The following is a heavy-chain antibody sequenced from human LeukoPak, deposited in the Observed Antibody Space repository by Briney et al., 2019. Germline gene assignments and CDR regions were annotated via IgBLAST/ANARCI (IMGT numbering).Heavy chain of an antibody. V-gene: IGHV4-4*07. Sequence: SETLSLTCTVSGGSFSNYYWSWIRQPAGKGLEWIGRIHASGSTNYNPSLKSRVTMSVNTSKNQFSLRLNSVTAADTAVYYCARWFGWDWGQGTMVTVSS. CDR3: ARWFGWD. CDR1: GGSFSNYY. D-gene: IGHD3-10*01. J-gene: IGHJ3*01. CDR2: IHASGST.